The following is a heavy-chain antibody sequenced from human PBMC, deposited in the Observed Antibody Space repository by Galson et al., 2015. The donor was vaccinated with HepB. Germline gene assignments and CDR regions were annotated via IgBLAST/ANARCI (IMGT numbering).Heavy chain of an antibody. CDR1: GGTFSSYA. CDR3: AREGFDWSYPYYFDY. Sequence: SVKVSCKASGGTFSSYAISWVRQAPGQGLEWMGRIIPILGIANYAQKFQGRVTITADKSTSTAYMELSSLRSEGTAVYYCAREGFDWSYPYYFDYWGQGTLVTVSS. J-gene: IGHJ4*02. D-gene: IGHD3-9*01. V-gene: IGHV1-69*04. CDR2: IIPILGIA.